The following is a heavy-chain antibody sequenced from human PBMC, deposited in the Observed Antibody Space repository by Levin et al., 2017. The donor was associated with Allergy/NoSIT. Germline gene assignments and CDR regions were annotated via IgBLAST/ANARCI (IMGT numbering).Heavy chain of an antibody. J-gene: IGHJ4*02. CDR2: IWYDGSNK. CDR3: ARDDLIYDSSGPFDY. Sequence: GGSLRLSCAASGFTFSSYGMHWVRQAPGKGLEWVAVIWYDGSNKYYADSVKGRFTISRDNSKNTLYLQMNSLRAEDTAVYYCARDDLIYDSSGPFDYWGQGTLVTVSS. V-gene: IGHV3-33*01. D-gene: IGHD3-22*01. CDR1: GFTFSSYG.